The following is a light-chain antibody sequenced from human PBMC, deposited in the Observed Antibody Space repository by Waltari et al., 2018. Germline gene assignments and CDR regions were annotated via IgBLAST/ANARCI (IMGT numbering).Light chain of an antibody. V-gene: IGLV2-8*01. CDR1: SSDVGGYNY. Sequence: QSALTQPPSASGSPGQSVTISCTGTSSDVGGYNYVSWYQQHPGKAPKLMIYELSKRPSGVPDRFSGSKSGNAGSLTVSGLQAEDEADYYCSSYAGSNNLVFGGGTKLTVL. CDR2: ELS. J-gene: IGLJ3*02. CDR3: SSYAGSNNLV.